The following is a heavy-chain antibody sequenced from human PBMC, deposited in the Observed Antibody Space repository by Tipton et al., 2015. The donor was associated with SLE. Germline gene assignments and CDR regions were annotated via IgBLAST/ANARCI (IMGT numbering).Heavy chain of an antibody. D-gene: IGHD1-7*01. J-gene: IGHJ5*02. CDR3: ASIAGTTSIWFDP. CDR1: GGSISSGDYY. V-gene: IGHV4-30-4*01. CDR2: IYYSGST. Sequence: TLSLTCTVSGGSISSGDYYWSWIRQPPGKGLEWIGYIYYSGSTYYNPSLKSRVTISVDMSKNQFSLKLSSVTAADTAVYYCASIAGTTSIWFDPWGQGTLATVSS.